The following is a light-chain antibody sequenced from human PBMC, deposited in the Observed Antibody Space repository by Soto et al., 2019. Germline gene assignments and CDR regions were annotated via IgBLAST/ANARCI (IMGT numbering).Light chain of an antibody. CDR2: GAS. J-gene: IGKJ4*01. CDR1: QSVSSH. CDR3: QQRSNWPPVLT. V-gene: IGKV3-11*01. Sequence: EIVFTQSPASLSLSSGERAALSCRASQSVSSHLGWFPQRHGQAPRLLIYGASNRATGIPARFGGSGSGTNFTLTISSLEPEDFAVYYCQQRSNWPPVLTFGGGTKVDIK.